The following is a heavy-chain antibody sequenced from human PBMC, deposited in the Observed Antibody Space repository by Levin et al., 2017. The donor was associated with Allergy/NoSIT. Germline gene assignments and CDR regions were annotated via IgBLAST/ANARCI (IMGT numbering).Heavy chain of an antibody. CDR1: GYTFTSYG. CDR3: ARWDYGGNSGWAFDS. J-gene: IGHJ3*02. CDR2: ISAYNGNT. V-gene: IGHV1-18*01. D-gene: IGHD4-23*01. Sequence: GESLKISCKASGYTFTSYGISWVRQAPGQGLEWMGWISAYNGNTNYAQKLQGRVTMTTDTSTSTAYMELRSLRSDDTAVYYCARWDYGGNSGWAFDSWGQGTMVTVSS.